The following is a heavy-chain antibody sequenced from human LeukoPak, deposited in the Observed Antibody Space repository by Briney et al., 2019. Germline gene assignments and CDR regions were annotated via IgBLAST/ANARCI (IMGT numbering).Heavy chain of an antibody. D-gene: IGHD3-10*01. CDR2: IYYSGST. V-gene: IGHV4-59*01. CDR1: GGSISSYY. CDR3: ARGRWYYGSGSYEDY. Sequence: SETLSLTCTVSGGSISSYYWSWIRQPPGKGLEWIGYIYYSGSTNYNPSLKSRVTISVDTSKNQFSLKLSSVTAADTAVYYCARGRWYYGSGSYEDYWGQGTLVTVSS. J-gene: IGHJ4*02.